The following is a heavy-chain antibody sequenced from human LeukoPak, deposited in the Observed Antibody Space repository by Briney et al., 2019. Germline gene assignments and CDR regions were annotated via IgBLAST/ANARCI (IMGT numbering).Heavy chain of an antibody. CDR3: ATGVRAIPIYY. J-gene: IGHJ4*02. CDR1: GGSFSSST. V-gene: IGHV1-69*16. Sequence: GASVKVSCKASGGSFSSSTLSWVRQVPGQGPEWMGGILPILGSATYAQKFQGRVTITTDESTNTAYMELRSLRSDDTAVFYCATGVRAIPIYYWGQGTLVTVSS. D-gene: IGHD2-21*01. CDR2: ILPILGSA.